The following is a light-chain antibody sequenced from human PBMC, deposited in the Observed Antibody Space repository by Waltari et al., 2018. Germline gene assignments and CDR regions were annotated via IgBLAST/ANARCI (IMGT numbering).Light chain of an antibody. CDR1: SSNIGADYF. CDR3: SAWDIRLNTWV. J-gene: IGLJ3*02. Sequence: QSVLTQPPSASGAPGQRVDISCTGSSSNIGADYFVSWYQQFPGTAPKFLMYEKNKRPSGVSDRFSASKSGSSASLTITGLQSEDEAEYYCSAWDIRLNTWVFGGGTRLTVL. CDR2: EKN. V-gene: IGLV1-40*01.